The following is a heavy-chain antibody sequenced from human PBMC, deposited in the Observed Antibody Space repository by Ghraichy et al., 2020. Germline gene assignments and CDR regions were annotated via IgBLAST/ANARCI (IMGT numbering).Heavy chain of an antibody. CDR1: GGSFSGYY. D-gene: IGHD6-19*01. J-gene: IGHJ4*02. Sequence: SETLSLTCAVYGGSFSGYYWSWIRQPPGKGLEWIGEINHSGSTNYNPSLKSRVTISVDTSKNQFSLKLSSVTAADTAVYYCASGEWLVPRYWGQGTLVTV. CDR3: ASGEWLVPRY. V-gene: IGHV4-34*01. CDR2: INHSGST.